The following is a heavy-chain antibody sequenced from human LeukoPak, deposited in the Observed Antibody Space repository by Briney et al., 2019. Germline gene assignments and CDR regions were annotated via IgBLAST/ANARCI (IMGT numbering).Heavy chain of an antibody. CDR3: ARVRGGCTNGVCYTSTNWFDP. D-gene: IGHD2-8*01. CDR1: GFTVSSNY. V-gene: IGHV3-48*01. J-gene: IGHJ5*02. CDR2: ISSSSSTI. Sequence: GGSLRLSCAASGFTVSSNYMSWVRQAPGKGLEWVSYISSSSSTIYYADSVKGRFTISRDNAKNSLYLQMNSLRAEDTAVYYCARVRGGCTNGVCYTSTNWFDPWGQGTLVTVSS.